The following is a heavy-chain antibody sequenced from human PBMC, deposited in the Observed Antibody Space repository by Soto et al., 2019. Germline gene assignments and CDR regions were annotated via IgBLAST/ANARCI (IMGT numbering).Heavy chain of an antibody. Sequence: QVQLVQSGAEVKKPGASVKVSCKASXXXXTTCGMXWVRQAPGQGLDWMGWISTYNGNTKYAERLQGRVTMTTDTTTSTAYMELRSLRSDDTAVYYCARGPTDYYDNSGDYFLDYWGQGTLVTVSS. J-gene: IGHJ4*02. D-gene: IGHD3-22*01. CDR1: XXXXTTCG. CDR3: ARGPTDYYDNSGDYFLDY. V-gene: IGHV1-18*01. CDR2: ISTYNGNT.